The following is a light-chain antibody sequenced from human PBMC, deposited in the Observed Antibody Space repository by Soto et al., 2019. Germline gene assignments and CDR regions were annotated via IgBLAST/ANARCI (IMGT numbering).Light chain of an antibody. CDR2: AAS. Sequence: DIQMTQSPSSLSASVGDRVTITCRASQSISSYLNWYQQKPGKAPKLLIYAASSLQSGVPSRFSGSGSGTDFTLTISSLQPEDFATYYCKQSYSTPRTFGGGNKVEIK. J-gene: IGKJ4*01. CDR1: QSISSY. V-gene: IGKV1-39*01. CDR3: KQSYSTPRT.